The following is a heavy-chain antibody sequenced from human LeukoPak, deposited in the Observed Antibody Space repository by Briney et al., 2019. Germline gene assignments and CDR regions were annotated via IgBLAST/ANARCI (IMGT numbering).Heavy chain of an antibody. CDR3: ARGGGMGYSYGYFDY. J-gene: IGHJ4*02. Sequence: ASVKVSCKASGYTFTSYAMHWVRQAPGQRLEWMGWINAGNGNTKYSQEFQGRVTITRDTSASTAYMELSSLRSEDMAVYYCARGGGMGYSYGYFDYWGQGTLVTVSS. CDR1: GYTFTSYA. CDR2: INAGNGNT. D-gene: IGHD5-18*01. V-gene: IGHV1-3*03.